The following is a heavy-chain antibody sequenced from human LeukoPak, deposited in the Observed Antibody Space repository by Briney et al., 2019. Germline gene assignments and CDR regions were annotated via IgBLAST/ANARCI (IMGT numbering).Heavy chain of an antibody. CDR2: INIGGTNT. D-gene: IGHD5-24*01. CDR1: GFTLNDYY. Sequence: PGGSLRLSCAASGFTLNDYYMSWIRQAPGKGLEWLSYINIGGTNTHYADSVKGRFTISRDNAKKSLYLEMNNLRAEDTAVTDGAGFDTWGQGVLVTVSS. J-gene: IGHJ5*02. CDR3: AGFDT. V-gene: IGHV3-11*01.